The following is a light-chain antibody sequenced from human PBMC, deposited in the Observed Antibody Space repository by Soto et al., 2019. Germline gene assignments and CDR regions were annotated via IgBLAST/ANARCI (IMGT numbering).Light chain of an antibody. V-gene: IGKV1-5*03. CDR1: QSISSW. Sequence: DIQMTQSPSTLSASVGDRVTITCRASQSISSWLAWYQQKPGKAPKLLIYKASSLESGVPSRFSGSGSGTEFTLTISSLQPYDFATYYCQQYNTYSPRNPFGQGTKVEIK. CDR3: QQYNTYSPRNP. J-gene: IGKJ1*01. CDR2: KAS.